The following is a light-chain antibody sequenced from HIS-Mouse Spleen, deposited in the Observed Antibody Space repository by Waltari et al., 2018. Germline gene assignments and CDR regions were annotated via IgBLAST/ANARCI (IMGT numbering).Light chain of an antibody. CDR2: RNN. CDR1: SSNIGSNY. V-gene: IGLV1-47*01. J-gene: IGLJ3*02. CDR3: AAWDDSLSGRV. Sequence: QSVLTQPPSASGTPGQRVTISCSGSSSNIGSNYVYWYQQLPGTAPKLLFYRNNQRPSGVPDRFSGSKSGTSASLAISGLRSGDEADYYCAAWDDSLSGRVFGGGTKLTVL.